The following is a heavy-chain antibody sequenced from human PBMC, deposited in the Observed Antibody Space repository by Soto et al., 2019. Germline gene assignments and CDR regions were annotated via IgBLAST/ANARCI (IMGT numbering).Heavy chain of an antibody. Sequence: ASVKVSCKASGYTFTSYDINWVRQATGQGLEWMGWMNPNSGNTGYAQKFQGRVTMTRNTSISTAYMELSSLRSEDTAVYYCARVLYDLWSGPDYYYMDVWGKGTTVTVSS. V-gene: IGHV1-8*01. CDR2: MNPNSGNT. D-gene: IGHD3-3*01. J-gene: IGHJ6*03. CDR3: ARVLYDLWSGPDYYYMDV. CDR1: GYTFTSYD.